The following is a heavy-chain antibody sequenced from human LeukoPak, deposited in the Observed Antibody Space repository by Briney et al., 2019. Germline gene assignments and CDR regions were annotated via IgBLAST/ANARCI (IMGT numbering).Heavy chain of an antibody. D-gene: IGHD2-2*01. J-gene: IGHJ4*02. CDR3: AKLVVVPAAMHY. Sequence: GGSLRLSCAASGFTFSSHAMSWVRQAPGKGLEWVSAISGSGGSTYYADSVRGRFTISRDNSKNTLYLQMNSLRAEDTAVYYCAKLVVVPAAMHYWGQGTLVTVSS. CDR2: ISGSGGST. CDR1: GFTFSSHA. V-gene: IGHV3-23*01.